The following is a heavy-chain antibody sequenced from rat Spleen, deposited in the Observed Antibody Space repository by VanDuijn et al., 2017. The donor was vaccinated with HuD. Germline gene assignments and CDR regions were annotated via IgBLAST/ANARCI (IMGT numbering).Heavy chain of an antibody. V-gene: IGHV2-41*01. Sequence: QVQLKESGPGLVQPSETLSLTCTVSGFSLTSYNVHWVRQPPGKGLEWMGVIWNTGGTQYNSALKSRLSISKDTSKSQVFLKMNNQQTDDTAIYFCARSDGTYPYYFDYCGQGVMVTVSS. CDR3: ARSDGTYPYYFDY. D-gene: IGHD1-12*02. J-gene: IGHJ2*01. CDR1: GFSLTSYN. CDR2: IWNTGGT.